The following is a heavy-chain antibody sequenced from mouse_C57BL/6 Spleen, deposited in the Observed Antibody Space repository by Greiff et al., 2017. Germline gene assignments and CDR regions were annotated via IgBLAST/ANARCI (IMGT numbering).Heavy chain of an antibody. Sequence: VQLQQSGAELVKPGASVKISCKASGYAFSSYWMNWVKQRPGKGLEWIGEIYPGDGDTNYNRKFKGKATLTADKSSSTAYMLLSSLTSEDSAVYFCAKTTVVAAKAMDYWGQGTSVTVSS. J-gene: IGHJ4*01. D-gene: IGHD1-1*01. V-gene: IGHV1-80*01. CDR2: IYPGDGDT. CDR1: GYAFSSYW. CDR3: AKTTVVAAKAMDY.